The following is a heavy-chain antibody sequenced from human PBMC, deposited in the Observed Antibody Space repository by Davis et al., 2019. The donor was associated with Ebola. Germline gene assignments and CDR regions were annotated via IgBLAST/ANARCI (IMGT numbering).Heavy chain of an antibody. CDR3: ARESGFYLDESYDM. Sequence: AASVKVSCKASGYTFTNYYMHWVRQAPGQGLEWMGRINPNSGDTDYAQKFEGRVTMTRDTSISTAYMELSRLGSDDTAFYYCARESGFYLDESYDMWGPGTMVTVSS. J-gene: IGHJ3*02. V-gene: IGHV1-2*06. D-gene: IGHD3-9*01. CDR1: GYTFTNYY. CDR2: INPNSGDT.